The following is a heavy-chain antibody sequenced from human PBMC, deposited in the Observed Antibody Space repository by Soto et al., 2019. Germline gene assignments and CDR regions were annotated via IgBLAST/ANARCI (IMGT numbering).Heavy chain of an antibody. D-gene: IGHD2-2*01. CDR1: GFTFSSYA. CDR3: AKDSLSSSTSCYRDCYYGMDV. V-gene: IGHV3-23*01. J-gene: IGHJ6*02. CDR2: ISGSGGST. Sequence: QPGGSLRLSCAASGFTFSSYAMSWVRQAPGKGLEWVSAISGSGGSTYYADSVKGRFTISRDNSKNTLYLQMNSLRAEDTAVYYCAKDSLSSSTSCYRDCYYGMDVWGQGTTVTVSS.